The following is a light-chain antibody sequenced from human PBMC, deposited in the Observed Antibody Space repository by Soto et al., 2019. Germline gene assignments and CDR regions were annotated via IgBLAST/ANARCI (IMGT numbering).Light chain of an antibody. CDR1: QSVIYY. CDR3: QKRSSWPLT. CDR2: HAS. J-gene: IGKJ4*01. V-gene: IGKV3-11*01. Sequence: EIGLTQSPSSLSLSPGDTATLSCRASQSVIYYLSWYQQKPGKAPKLLIYHASNRTTGIPPRFSGSGSGTEFKLTISSLEPEDFAIYYCQKRSSWPLTFGRGTKLEIK.